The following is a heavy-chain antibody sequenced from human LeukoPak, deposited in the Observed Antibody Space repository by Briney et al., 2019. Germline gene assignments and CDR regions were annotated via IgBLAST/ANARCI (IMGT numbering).Heavy chain of an antibody. V-gene: IGHV3-30*03. CDR3: ARDTWRETYYDY. CDR1: GFTFSSYG. Sequence: PGGSLRLSCAASGFTFSSYGMHWVRQAPGVGLEWVALISYDGSTTFYVDSVKGRFTISRDNSKNTLYLQMNSLRTEDTAVYYCARDTWRETYYDYWGQGTLVTVSS. D-gene: IGHD2/OR15-2a*01. J-gene: IGHJ4*02. CDR2: ISYDGSTT.